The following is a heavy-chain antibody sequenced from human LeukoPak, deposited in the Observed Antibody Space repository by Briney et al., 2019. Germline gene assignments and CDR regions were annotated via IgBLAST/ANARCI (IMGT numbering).Heavy chain of an antibody. CDR1: GGSISSSNW. D-gene: IGHD3-10*01. Sequence: PSETLSLTCAVSGGSISSSNWWSWVRQPPGKGREWVGEIYHSGSTNYNPSLKSRVTISVDKSKNQFSLKLSSVSAADTAVYYCARVGTPLALWFGARWFDPWGQGTLATVSS. CDR3: ARVGTPLALWFGARWFDP. V-gene: IGHV4-4*02. CDR2: IYHSGST. J-gene: IGHJ5*02.